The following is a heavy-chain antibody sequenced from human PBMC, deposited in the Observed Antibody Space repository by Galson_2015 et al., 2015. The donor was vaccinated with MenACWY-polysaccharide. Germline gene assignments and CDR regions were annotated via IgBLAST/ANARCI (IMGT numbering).Heavy chain of an antibody. CDR1: GFAFHDSA. Sequence: SLRLSCAASGFAFHDSAMHWVRQAPGKGLEWVSLINADGDYTDYADSVKGRFSISRDNSKNSLYMQMNRLTPEDTALYYCAKKGDVNKSDVRYGSDAWGPGTTVIV. CDR3: AKKGDVNKSDVRYGSDA. CDR2: INADGDYT. V-gene: IGHV3-43*02. D-gene: IGHD3-10*01. J-gene: IGHJ6*02.